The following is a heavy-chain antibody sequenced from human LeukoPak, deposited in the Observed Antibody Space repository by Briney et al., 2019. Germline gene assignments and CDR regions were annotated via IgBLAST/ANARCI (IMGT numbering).Heavy chain of an antibody. CDR1: GFTFSSYA. CDR3: AKAFREYGSSTYSSFDI. Sequence: PGGSLRPSCAASGFTFSSYAMSWVRQAPGKGLQWVSTITGTTHYADSVRGRFTISRDNSKNILYLQMNSLSTEDTAIYYCAKAFREYGSSTYSSFDIWGQGTMVTVSS. D-gene: IGHD6-13*01. CDR2: ITGTT. J-gene: IGHJ3*02. V-gene: IGHV3-23*01.